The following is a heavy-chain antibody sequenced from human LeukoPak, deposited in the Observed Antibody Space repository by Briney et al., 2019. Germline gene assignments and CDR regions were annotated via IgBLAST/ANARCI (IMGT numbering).Heavy chain of an antibody. CDR2: ISGSGGST. D-gene: IGHD2-21*01. CDR1: GFTFSSYA. V-gene: IGHV3-23*01. CDR3: AKFLPTHIVVANYYFDY. J-gene: IGHJ4*02. Sequence: GGSLRLSCAASGFTFSSYAMSWVRQAPGKELEWVSAISGSGGSTYYADSVKGRFTISRDNSKNTLYLQMNSLRAEDTAVYYCAKFLPTHIVVANYYFDYWGQGTLVTVSS.